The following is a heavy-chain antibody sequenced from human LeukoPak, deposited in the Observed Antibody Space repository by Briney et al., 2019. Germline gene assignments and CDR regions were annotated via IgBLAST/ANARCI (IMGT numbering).Heavy chain of an antibody. CDR2: ISAYNGNT. CDR1: GYTFTSYG. Sequence: WGSVKVSCKASGYTFTSYGISWVRQAPGQGLEWMGWISAYNGNTNYAQKLQGRLTITTDTSTSTAYVALKSLRSNDTAVHYCARILCSGGSCYSSYYYGMDVWGQGTTVTVSS. D-gene: IGHD2-15*01. CDR3: ARILCSGGSCYSSYYYGMDV. V-gene: IGHV1-18*01. J-gene: IGHJ6*02.